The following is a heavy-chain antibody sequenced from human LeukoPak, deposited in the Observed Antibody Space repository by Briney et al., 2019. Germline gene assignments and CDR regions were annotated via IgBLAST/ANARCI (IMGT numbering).Heavy chain of an antibody. D-gene: IGHD5-18*01. J-gene: IGHJ6*02. CDR3: ARTRGYSYGYRKYYYYGMDV. CDR2: VYYSGST. V-gene: IGHV4-59*12. Sequence: PSETLSLTCTVSGGSITGYYWNWIRQPPGKGLEWIGYVYYSGSTNYNPSLKSRVTISVDTSKNQFSLKLSSVTAADTAVYYCARTRGYSYGYRKYYYYGMDVWGQGTTVTVSS. CDR1: GGSITGYY.